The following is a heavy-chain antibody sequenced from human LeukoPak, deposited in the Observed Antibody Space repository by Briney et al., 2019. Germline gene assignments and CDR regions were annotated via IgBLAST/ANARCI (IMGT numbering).Heavy chain of an antibody. Sequence: PGGSLRLSCAASGFTFSNYAMSWVRQAPGKGLEWVSAFSGSGGITYYADSVKGRFTISRDNSKNTLSLQMNSLRAEDTAVYYCAKAGKVGASAWNYYFDYWGQGTLVTVSS. V-gene: IGHV3-23*01. D-gene: IGHD1-26*01. J-gene: IGHJ4*02. CDR2: FSGSGGIT. CDR3: AKAGKVGASAWNYYFDY. CDR1: GFTFSNYA.